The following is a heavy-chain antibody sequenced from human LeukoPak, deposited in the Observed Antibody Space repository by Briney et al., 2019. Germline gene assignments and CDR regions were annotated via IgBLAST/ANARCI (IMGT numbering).Heavy chain of an antibody. CDR1: GGSFSGYY. Sequence: SGTLSLTCGVYGGSFSGYYWSWIRQPPGKGLEWIGEINHSGSTNYNSSLKSRVTISVDTSKNQFSLKLSSVTAADTAVYYCAKESCSGGSCYIFDYWGQGTLVTVSS. D-gene: IGHD2-15*01. CDR3: AKESCSGGSCYIFDY. J-gene: IGHJ4*02. CDR2: INHSGST. V-gene: IGHV4-34*01.